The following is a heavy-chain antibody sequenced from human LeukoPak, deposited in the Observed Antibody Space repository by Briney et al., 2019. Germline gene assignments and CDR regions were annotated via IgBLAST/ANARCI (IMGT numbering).Heavy chain of an antibody. J-gene: IGHJ4*02. CDR3: ARLKKGSIAAAGTPPDY. CDR2: ISSGSSYI. V-gene: IGHV3-21*01. CDR1: GFTFSDYS. D-gene: IGHD6-13*01. Sequence: GGSLRLSCAASGFTFSDYSMNWVRQAPGKGLEWVSSISSGSSYIYYADSVKGRFTISRDNAENSLYLQMNSLRAEDTAVYYCARLKKGSIAAAGTPPDYWGQGTLVTVSS.